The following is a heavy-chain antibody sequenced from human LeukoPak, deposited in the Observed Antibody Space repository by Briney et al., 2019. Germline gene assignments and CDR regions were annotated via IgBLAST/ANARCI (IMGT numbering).Heavy chain of an antibody. D-gene: IGHD6-19*01. J-gene: IGHJ4*02. CDR2: IYYRGST. V-gene: IGHV4-59*01. CDR1: GGSISSYY. CDR3: ARGIAVAAMGDY. Sequence: SETLSLTCTVSGGSISSYYWSWIRQPPGKGPEWIGYIYYRGSTNYNPSLKSRVTISVDMSKNQFSLKLSSVTAADTAVYYCARGIAVAAMGDYWGQGTLVTVSS.